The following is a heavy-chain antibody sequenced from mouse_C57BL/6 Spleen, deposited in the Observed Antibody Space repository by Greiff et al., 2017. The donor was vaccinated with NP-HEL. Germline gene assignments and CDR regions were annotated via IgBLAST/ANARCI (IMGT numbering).Heavy chain of an antibody. Sequence: EVQLVESGGGLVKPGGSLKPSCAASGFTFSDYGMHWVRQAPEKGLEWVAYISSGSSTIYYADTVKGRFTISRDNAKNTLFLQMTSLRSEDTAMDYGASNYYGNGGLAYWGQGTLVTVSA. CDR1: GFTFSDYG. J-gene: IGHJ3*01. D-gene: IGHD1-1*01. CDR3: ASNYYGNGGLAY. CDR2: ISSGSSTI. V-gene: IGHV5-17*01.